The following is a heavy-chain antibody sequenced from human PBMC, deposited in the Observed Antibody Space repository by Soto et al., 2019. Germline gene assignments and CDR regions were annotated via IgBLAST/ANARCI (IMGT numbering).Heavy chain of an antibody. V-gene: IGHV4-30-2*01. CDR2: IYHSGNT. CDR1: GGSISSGCWS. CDR3: AAGGGLPRSY. D-gene: IGHD5-12*01. Sequence: QLQLQESGSGLVKPSQTLSLTCAVSGGSISSGCWSWSWIRQPPGRGLEWIGYIYHSGNTYYNPSLKTRVTISVARSRNPFTLTLSSVPAADRAAYYGAAGGGLPRSYWGRGTLATAPS. J-gene: IGHJ4*02.